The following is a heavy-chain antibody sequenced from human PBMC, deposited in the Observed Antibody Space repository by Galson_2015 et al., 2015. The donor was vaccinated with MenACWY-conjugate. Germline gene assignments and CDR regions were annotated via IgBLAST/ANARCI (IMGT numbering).Heavy chain of an antibody. D-gene: IGHD5-24*01. J-gene: IGHJ3*02. Sequence: SLRLSCAASGFTFSSYAMSWVRQAPGKGLEWVATISGNGGSTYYADSVKGRVTISRDNSKNTLYLQMNSLRAEDTAVYYCANSGEMGVPVFEIWGQGTMVTVSS. CDR1: GFTFSSYA. CDR2: ISGNGGST. V-gene: IGHV3-23*01. CDR3: ANSGEMGVPVFEI.